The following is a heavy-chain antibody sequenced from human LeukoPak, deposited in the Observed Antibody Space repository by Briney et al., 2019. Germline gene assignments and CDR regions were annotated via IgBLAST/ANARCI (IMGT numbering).Heavy chain of an antibody. V-gene: IGHV4-4*07. CDR3: ARDNYYYGSGSYWNFDY. J-gene: IGHJ4*02. CDR1: GGSISSYY. Sequence: SETLSLTCTVSGGSISSYYWSWIRQPAGKGLEWIGRIYTGGSTNYNPSLKSRVTMSVDTSKNQFSLKLSSVTAADTAVYYCARDNYYYGSGSYWNFDYWGQGTLVTVSS. D-gene: IGHD3-10*01. CDR2: IYTGGST.